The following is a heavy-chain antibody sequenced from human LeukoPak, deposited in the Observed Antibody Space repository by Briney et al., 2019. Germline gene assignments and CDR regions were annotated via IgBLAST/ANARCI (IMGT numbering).Heavy chain of an antibody. CDR2: IYYSGST. V-gene: IGHV4-39*07. CDR3: ARVGKYTSSGPTDP. CDR1: GGSISSSSYY. Sequence: PSETLSLTCTVSGGSISSSSYYWGWFPPPPGQELVWIGSIYYSGSTYYNPSLKSRVTISVDTSKNQFSLKLSSVTAAATAVYYCARVGKYTSSGPTDPWGQGTLVTVSS. D-gene: IGHD6-13*01. J-gene: IGHJ5*02.